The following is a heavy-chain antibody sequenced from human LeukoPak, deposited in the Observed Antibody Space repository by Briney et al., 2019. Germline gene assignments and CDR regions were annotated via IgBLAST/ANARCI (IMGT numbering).Heavy chain of an antibody. CDR2: IYYSGST. J-gene: IGHJ4*02. CDR3: ARDVPHYDYVWGSYRYSNHFDY. CDR1: GGSISSGGYY. D-gene: IGHD3-16*02. Sequence: PSDTLSLTCTVAGGSISSGGYYWSWIRQHPGKGLEWIGYIYYSGSTYYNPSLKIRVTISVDTSKNQCSLKLSSVTAADTAVYYCARDVPHYDYVWGSYRYSNHFDYWGQGTLVTVSS. V-gene: IGHV4-31*03.